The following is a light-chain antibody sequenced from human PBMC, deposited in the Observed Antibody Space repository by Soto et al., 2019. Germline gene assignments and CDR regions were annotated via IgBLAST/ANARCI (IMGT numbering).Light chain of an antibody. V-gene: IGKV3-15*01. CDR1: QSVSSN. Sequence: EIVMTQSPAPLSVSPGERATLSCRASQSVSSNLAWYQQKPGQAPRLLIYGASTRATGIPARFSGSGSGTEFTLTISSLQSEDLAVYYCQQYNNWPRTVGQGTKVEIK. CDR3: QQYNNWPRT. CDR2: GAS. J-gene: IGKJ1*01.